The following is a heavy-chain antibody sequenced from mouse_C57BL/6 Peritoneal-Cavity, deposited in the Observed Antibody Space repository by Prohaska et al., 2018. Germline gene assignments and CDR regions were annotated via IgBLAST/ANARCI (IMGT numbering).Heavy chain of an antibody. Sequence: EVKLEESGGGLVQPGGSMKLSCVASGFTFSNYWMNWVRQSPEKGLEWVAQIRLKSDNYATHYAESGKGRLTISRDDSKSSVYLQMNNLRAEDTGIYYCTGGYDVWGTGTTVTVSS. CDR2: IRLKSDNYAT. CDR3: TGGYDV. D-gene: IGHD2-2*01. V-gene: IGHV6-3*01. CDR1: GFTFSNYW. J-gene: IGHJ1*03.